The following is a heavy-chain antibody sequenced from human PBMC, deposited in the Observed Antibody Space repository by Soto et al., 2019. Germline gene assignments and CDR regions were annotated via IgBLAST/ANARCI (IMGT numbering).Heavy chain of an antibody. Sequence: QVQLVQSGAEVKKPGASVKVSCKASGYTFTSYAMHWVRQAPGQRLEWMGWINAGNGNTKYSQKFQGRVTITRDTSASTAYMKRSSLRSEDTAVYYCARDPALLWFGETYNWFDPWGQGTLVTVSS. CDR2: INAGNGNT. D-gene: IGHD3-10*01. J-gene: IGHJ5*02. CDR3: ARDPALLWFGETYNWFDP. CDR1: GYTFTSYA. V-gene: IGHV1-3*01.